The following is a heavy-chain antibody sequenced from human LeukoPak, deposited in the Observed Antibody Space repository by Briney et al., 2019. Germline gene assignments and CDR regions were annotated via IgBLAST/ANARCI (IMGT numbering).Heavy chain of an antibody. CDR2: ISYDGSNK. J-gene: IGHJ4*02. V-gene: IGHV3-30*03. Sequence: PGGSLRLSCAASGFTFSSYGMHWVRQAPGKGLEWVAVISYDGSNKYYADSVKGRFTISRDNSKNTLYLQMNSLRAEDTAVYYCARDLGYYYDSSGYYPGYWGQGTLVTVSS. CDR1: GFTFSSYG. D-gene: IGHD3-22*01. CDR3: ARDLGYYYDSSGYYPGY.